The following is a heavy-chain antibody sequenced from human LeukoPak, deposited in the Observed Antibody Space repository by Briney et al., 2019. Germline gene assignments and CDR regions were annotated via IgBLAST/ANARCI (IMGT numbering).Heavy chain of an antibody. CDR3: AGSYYDFWSDTQYNYYFDY. CDR1: GGSISSSSYY. J-gene: IGHJ4*02. CDR2: IYYSGST. V-gene: IGHV4-39*01. D-gene: IGHD3-3*01. Sequence: SETLSLTCTVFGGSISSSSYYWGWIRQPPGKGLEWIGSIYYSGSTYYNPSLKSRVTISVDTSKNQFSLKLSSVTAADTAVYYCAGSYYDFWSDTQYNYYFDYWGQGTLVTV.